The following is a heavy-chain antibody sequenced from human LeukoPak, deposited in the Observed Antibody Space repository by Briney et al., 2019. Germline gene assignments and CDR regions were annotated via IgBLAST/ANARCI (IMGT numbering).Heavy chain of an antibody. CDR3: AKGPQGYYYYMDV. CDR2: ISYDGSNK. Sequence: GGSLRLSCAASGFTFSSYGMHWVRQAPGKGLEWVAVISYDGSNKYYADSVKGRFTISRDNSKNTLYLQMNSLRAEDTAVYYCAKGPQGYYYYMDVWGKGTTVTISS. J-gene: IGHJ6*03. V-gene: IGHV3-30*18. CDR1: GFTFSSYG.